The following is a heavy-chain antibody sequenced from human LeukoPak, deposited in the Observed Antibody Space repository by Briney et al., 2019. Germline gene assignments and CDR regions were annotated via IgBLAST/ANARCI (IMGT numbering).Heavy chain of an antibody. D-gene: IGHD4-17*01. CDR3: ARGRRTVTTPFDY. V-gene: IGHV4-34*01. CDR1: GGSFSGYY. J-gene: IGHJ4*02. Sequence: SETLSLTCAVYGGSFSGYYWSWIRQPPGKGLEWIGEINHSGSTNYNPSLKSRVTISVDTSKNQFSPKLSSATAADTAVYYCARGRRTVTTPFDYWGQGTLVTVSS. CDR2: INHSGST.